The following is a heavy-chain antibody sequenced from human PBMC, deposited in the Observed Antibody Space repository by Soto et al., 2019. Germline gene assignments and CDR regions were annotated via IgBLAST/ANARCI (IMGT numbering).Heavy chain of an antibody. CDR1: GGSVGSYY. CDR2: IYYSGST. V-gene: IGHV4-59*02. J-gene: IGHJ4*02. D-gene: IGHD4-17*01. CDR3: ARHTVTTTYFDY. Sequence: SETLSLTCTVSGGSVGSYYRRWLRQPPGKGLEWIGYIYYSGSTNYNPSLKSRVTISVDTSKNQFSLKLSSVTAADMAVHYCARHTVTTTYFDYWGQGTLVTVSP.